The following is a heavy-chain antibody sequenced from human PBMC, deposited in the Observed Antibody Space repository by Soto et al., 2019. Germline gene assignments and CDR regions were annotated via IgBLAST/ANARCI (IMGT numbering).Heavy chain of an antibody. CDR3: AREEGAYYDFWSGYYIPHYGMDV. Sequence: GGSLRLSCAASGFTFSSYEMNWVRQAPGKGLEWVSYISSSGSTIYYADSVKGRFTISRDNAKNSLYLQMNSLRAEDTAVYYCAREEGAYYDFWSGYYIPHYGMDVWGQGTTVTV. V-gene: IGHV3-48*03. CDR1: GFTFSSYE. D-gene: IGHD3-3*01. J-gene: IGHJ6*02. CDR2: ISSSGSTI.